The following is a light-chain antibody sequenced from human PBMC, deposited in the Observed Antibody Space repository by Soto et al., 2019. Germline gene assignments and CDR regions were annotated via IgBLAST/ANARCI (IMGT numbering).Light chain of an antibody. CDR2: RNS. V-gene: IGLV1-47*01. CDR1: ASTIGRNY. J-gene: IGLJ1*01. Sequence: QSVRTQSPSGSGTPGQRVTISCSGSASTIGRNYVYWYQQLPGTAPKLLIYRNSQRPSGVPDRFSGSKSGTSASLAISGLRSEDEADYYCAAWDDNLSGFYVFGDGTKVTV. CDR3: AAWDDNLSGFYV.